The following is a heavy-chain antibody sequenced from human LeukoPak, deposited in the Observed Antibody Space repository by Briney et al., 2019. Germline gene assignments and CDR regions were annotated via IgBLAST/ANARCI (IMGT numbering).Heavy chain of an antibody. D-gene: IGHD3-16*01. CDR1: GVPINFY. V-gene: IGHV4-59*01. J-gene: IGHJ6*04. CDR3: ARDVRRALRFNNFYPYFGMDV. Sequence: SETLSLTCSVSGVPINFYWSWIRQSPGKGLEWIGCIYPNGSTSYNSSLKSRVTISLDTSKKQVSLMLNSVTAADTAVYYCARDVRRALRFNNFYPYFGMDVWGKGTTVIVST. CDR2: IYPNGST.